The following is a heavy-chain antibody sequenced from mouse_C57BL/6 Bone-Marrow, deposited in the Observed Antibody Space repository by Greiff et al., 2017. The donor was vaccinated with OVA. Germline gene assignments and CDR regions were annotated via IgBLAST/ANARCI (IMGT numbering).Heavy chain of an antibody. V-gene: IGHV5-4*01. CDR1: GFTFSSYA. J-gene: IGHJ3*01. Sequence: EVQRVESGGGFVKPGGSVKLSCAASGFTFSSYAMSWVRPTPEKRLEWVATISDGGSYTSYPYNVQGRFATTKDNAKTNLYLQMSHLTTEEAAKDYCESEGNYYSSRYGFAYWGQGTVVTVSA. D-gene: IGHD1-1*01. CDR2: ISDGGSYT. CDR3: ESEGNYYSSRYGFAY.